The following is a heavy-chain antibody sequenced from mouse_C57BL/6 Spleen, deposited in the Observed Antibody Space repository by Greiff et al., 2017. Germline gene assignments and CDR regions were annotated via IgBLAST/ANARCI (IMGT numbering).Heavy chain of an antibody. J-gene: IGHJ4*01. Sequence: VQLVESGAELAKPGASVKLSCKASGYTFTSYWMHWVKQRPGQGLEWIGYINPSSGYTKYNQKFKDKATLTADKSSSTAYMQLSSLTYEDSAVYYCARWGYGSSYGLDYWGQGTSVTVSS. CDR1: GYTFTSYW. D-gene: IGHD1-1*01. CDR2: INPSSGYT. CDR3: ARWGYGSSYGLDY. V-gene: IGHV1-7*01.